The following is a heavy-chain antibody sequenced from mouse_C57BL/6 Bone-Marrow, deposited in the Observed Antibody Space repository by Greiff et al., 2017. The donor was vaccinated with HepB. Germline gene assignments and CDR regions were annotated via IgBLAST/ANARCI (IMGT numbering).Heavy chain of an antibody. CDR2: INPSTGGT. D-gene: IGHD1-1*01. CDR3: AREEFITTVVAPSWFAY. Sequence: EVQLQQSGPELVKPGASVKISCKASGYSFTGYYMHWVKQSSEKSLEWIGEINPSTGGTSYNQKFKGKATLTVDKSSSTAYMELNSLTSEDSAVYYCAREEFITTVVAPSWFAYWGQGTLVTVSA. CDR1: GYSFTGYY. V-gene: IGHV1-43*01. J-gene: IGHJ3*01.